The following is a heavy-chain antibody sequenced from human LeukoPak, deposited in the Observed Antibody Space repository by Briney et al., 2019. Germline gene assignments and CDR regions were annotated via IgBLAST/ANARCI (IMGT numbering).Heavy chain of an antibody. CDR3: ARGPXETLFEY. V-gene: IGHV1-46*01. Sequence: ASVKISCKASGYIFTSYYVRWVRQDPGQGLEWMGIVSPDGGSTSYSQKFQDRITLTRDTSTSTVYMELSSLRSDDTAIYYCARGPXETLFEYWGXGPXVXFSS. CDR1: GYIFTSYY. CDR2: VSPDGGST. J-gene: IGHJ4*01.